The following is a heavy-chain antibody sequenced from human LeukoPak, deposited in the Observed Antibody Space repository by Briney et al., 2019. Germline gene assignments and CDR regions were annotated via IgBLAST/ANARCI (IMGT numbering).Heavy chain of an antibody. CDR1: GFTVSSNY. V-gene: IGHV3-53*04. J-gene: IGHJ6*02. CDR2: IYSGGST. Sequence: PGGSLRLSCAAPGFTVSSNYMSWVRQAPGKGLEWVSVIYSGGSTYYADSVKGRFTISRHNSKNTLYLQMNSLRAEDTAVYYCARGGVAAAGYYYYGMDVWGQGTTVTVSS. D-gene: IGHD6-13*01. CDR3: ARGGVAAAGYYYYGMDV.